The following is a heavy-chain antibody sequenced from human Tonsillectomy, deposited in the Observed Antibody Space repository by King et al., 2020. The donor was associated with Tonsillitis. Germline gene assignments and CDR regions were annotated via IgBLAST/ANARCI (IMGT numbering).Heavy chain of an antibody. V-gene: IGHV5-51*01. CDR2: IYPRDSDT. CDR3: ARQGGKLPKGPVGH. D-gene: IGHD1-7*01. Sequence: QLVQSGAEVKKPGESLKISCKGSGYRFTSYWIGWVRQMPGKDLEWMGIIYPRDSDTRSSPSFPGQATLSAHKTISTTKLQWSSLKASDTALYDCARQGGKLPKGPVGHWGQGTPGTVSS. J-gene: IGHJ4*02. CDR1: GYRFTSYW.